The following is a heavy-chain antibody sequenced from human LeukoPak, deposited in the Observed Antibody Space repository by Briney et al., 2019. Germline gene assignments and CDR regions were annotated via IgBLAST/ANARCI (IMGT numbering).Heavy chain of an antibody. D-gene: IGHD6-13*01. J-gene: IGHJ4*02. CDR3: ARDFGSRDTDY. Sequence: SVTVSCKASGGTFTIYAISWVRQAPGQGLEWMGGIIPIFGTANYAQKFQGRVTITADKSTSTAYMELSSLRSEDTAVYYCARDFGSRDTDYWGQGTLVTVSS. CDR2: IIPIFGTA. CDR1: GGTFTIYA. V-gene: IGHV1-69*06.